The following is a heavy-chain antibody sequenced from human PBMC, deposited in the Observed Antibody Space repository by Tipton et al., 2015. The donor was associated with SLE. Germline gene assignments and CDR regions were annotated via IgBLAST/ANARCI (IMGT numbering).Heavy chain of an antibody. J-gene: IGHJ4*02. D-gene: IGHD6-19*01. Sequence: SLRLSCAASGFTFGSYAMSWVRQAPGKGLEWVSSIGGSGGSTYYADSVKVRFTISRDNSKNTLYLQMNSLRAEDTAVYYCARDRGVAGIICDYWGQGTLVTVSS. V-gene: IGHV3-23*01. CDR2: IGGSGGST. CDR3: ARDRGVAGIICDY. CDR1: GFTFGSYA.